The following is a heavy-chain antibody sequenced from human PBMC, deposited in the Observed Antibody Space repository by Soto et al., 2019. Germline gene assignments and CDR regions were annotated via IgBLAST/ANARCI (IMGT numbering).Heavy chain of an antibody. Sequence: QMQLQESGPGLVKPSHSLSLTCTVSGGSVSKHYWSWIRQPAGKGLEWLGRLYNAERTSYNPSLKSLVTMSMDTSKNQFSLKLTSVTAADAAVYFGAREPLAPSYFDFWGQGTLVTVSS. CDR2: LYNAERT. CDR1: GGSVSKHY. CDR3: AREPLAPSYFDF. V-gene: IGHV4-4*07. J-gene: IGHJ4*02.